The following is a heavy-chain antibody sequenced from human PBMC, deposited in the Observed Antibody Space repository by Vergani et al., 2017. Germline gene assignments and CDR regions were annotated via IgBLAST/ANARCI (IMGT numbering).Heavy chain of an antibody. CDR2: INPSGGST. CDR1: GYTFTSYY. CDR3: ARVFSSSRYYYYYYGMDV. Sequence: QVQLVQSGAEVKKPGASVKVSCKASGYTFTSYYMHWVRQAPGQGLEWMGIINPSGGSTSYAQKFQGRVTMTRDTSTSTAYMELRSLRSDDTAVYYCARVFSSSRYYYYYYGMDVWGQGTTVTVSS. V-gene: IGHV1-46*01. J-gene: IGHJ6*02. D-gene: IGHD6-6*01.